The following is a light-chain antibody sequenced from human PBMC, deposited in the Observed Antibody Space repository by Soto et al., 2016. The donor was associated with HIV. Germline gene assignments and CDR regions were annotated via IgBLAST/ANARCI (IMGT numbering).Light chain of an antibody. Sequence: YELTQPPSVSVAPGKTARITCGGNDLRSKIVHWYQQKPGQAPVLVVYDDSDRPSGIPERISGSNSGNTATLTITRVEAGDEADYYCQVWHSDSDHWVFGGGTKADRP. CDR3: QVWHSDSDHWV. J-gene: IGLJ3*02. CDR2: DDS. V-gene: IGLV3-21*03. CDR1: DLRSKI.